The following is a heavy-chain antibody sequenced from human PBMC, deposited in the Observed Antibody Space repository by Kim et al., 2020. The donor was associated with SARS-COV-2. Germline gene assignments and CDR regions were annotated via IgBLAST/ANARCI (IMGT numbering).Heavy chain of an antibody. CDR2: IYTSGST. V-gene: IGHV4-4*07. D-gene: IGHD4-17*01. CDR3: ARDPGAATVTTLDYYYYYGMDV. CDR1: GGSISSYY. J-gene: IGHJ6*02. Sequence: SETLSLTCTVSGGSISSYYWSWIRQPAGKGLEWIGRIYTSGSTNYNPSLKSRVTMSVDTSKNQFSLKLSSVTAADTAVYYCARDPGAATVTTLDYYYYYGMDVWGQGTTVTVSS.